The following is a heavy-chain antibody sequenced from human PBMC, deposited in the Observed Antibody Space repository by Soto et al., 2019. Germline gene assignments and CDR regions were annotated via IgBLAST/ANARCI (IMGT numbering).Heavy chain of an antibody. CDR3: EKGSALEQNYYGMDV. CDR1: GFTFRSYA. V-gene: IGHV3-23*01. CDR2: ISGSGGST. D-gene: IGHD1-1*01. J-gene: IGHJ6*02. Sequence: GGSLRLSCAASGFTFRSYAMSWVRQAPGKGLEWVSGISGSGGSTYYADSVKGRFTISRDNSKNTLYLQMNSLRVEDTAVYYCEKGSALEQNYYGMDVWGQGTTVTVSS.